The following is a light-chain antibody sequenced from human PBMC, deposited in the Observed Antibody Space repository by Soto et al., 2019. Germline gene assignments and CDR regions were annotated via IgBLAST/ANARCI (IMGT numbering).Light chain of an antibody. Sequence: DIQMTHSPSSLFASVGDRVTITCRASQSISSYLNWYQQKPGKAPKLMIYAASSLQSGVPSRFSGSGSGTDFTLTISSLQPEDFATYYCQQSYSTPPITCGQGTRLEIK. CDR2: AAS. V-gene: IGKV1-39*01. CDR1: QSISSY. CDR3: QQSYSTPPIT. J-gene: IGKJ5*01.